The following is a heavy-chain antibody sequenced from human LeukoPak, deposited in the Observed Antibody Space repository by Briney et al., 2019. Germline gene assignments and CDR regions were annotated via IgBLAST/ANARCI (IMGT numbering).Heavy chain of an antibody. CDR1: GGSISSYY. J-gene: IGHJ5*02. V-gene: IGHV4-59*01. CDR2: MYYSGST. Sequence: SETLSLTCTVSGGSISSYYWSWIRQPPGKGLEWIGYMYYSGSTNYNPYLKSRVTISGDTSKNQFSLKLSSVTAADTAVYYCARAERRYWFDPWGQGTLVTVPA. CDR3: ARAERRYWFDP. D-gene: IGHD1-1*01.